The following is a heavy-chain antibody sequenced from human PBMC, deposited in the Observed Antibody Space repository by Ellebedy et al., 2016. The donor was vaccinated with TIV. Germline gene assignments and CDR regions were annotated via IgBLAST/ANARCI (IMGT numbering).Heavy chain of an antibody. CDR3: ARRGSYGDYAVQINSWFDT. CDR2: IYQDGGVQ. J-gene: IGHJ5*02. Sequence: PGGSLRLSCAAPGFSFRSYWMSWVRQAPGKGLEWVANIYQDGGVQYYVDSVKGRFTISRDNADNYLFLQMNSLRAEDTAVYYCARRGSYGDYAVQINSWFDTWGRGTLVAVSS. D-gene: IGHD4-17*01. CDR1: GFSFRSYW. V-gene: IGHV3-7*01.